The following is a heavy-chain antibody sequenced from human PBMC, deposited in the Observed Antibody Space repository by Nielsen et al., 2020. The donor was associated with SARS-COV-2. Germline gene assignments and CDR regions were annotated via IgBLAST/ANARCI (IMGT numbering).Heavy chain of an antibody. CDR1: GFTVSSNY. J-gene: IGHJ6*02. CDR3: AKDKPATV. CDR2: ISGSGGST. Sequence: GGSLRLSCAASGFTVSSNYMSWVRQAPGKGLEWVSSISGSGGSTYYADSVKGRFTISRDNSKNTVFLQMNSLRGEDTAVYFCAKDKPATVWGQGTTVTVSS. V-gene: IGHV3-23*01.